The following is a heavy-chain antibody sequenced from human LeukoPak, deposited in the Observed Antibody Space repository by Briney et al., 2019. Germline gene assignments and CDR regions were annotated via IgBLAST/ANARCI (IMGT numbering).Heavy chain of an antibody. CDR3: ARDQSDILTPYYYDY. D-gene: IGHD3-9*01. J-gene: IGHJ4*02. Sequence: GGSLGLSCAASGFTFSSHSLNWVRQAPGKGLEWVSSISSSSSYIYYADSVKGRSTISRDNAKNSLYLQLNSLRAEDTAVYYCARDQSDILTPYYYDYWGQGTLVTVSS. CDR2: ISSSSSYI. CDR1: GFTFSSHS. V-gene: IGHV3-21*01.